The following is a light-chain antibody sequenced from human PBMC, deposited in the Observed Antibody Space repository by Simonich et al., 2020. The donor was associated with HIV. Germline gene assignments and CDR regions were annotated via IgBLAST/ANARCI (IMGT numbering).Light chain of an antibody. J-gene: IGKJ4*01. Sequence: DIVMTQSPDSLAVSLGESATINCKSSQSVLYSSNNKNYLAWFQQKPGQPPKLLIYWASTRESGVPDRFSGSGSGTDFTLTISSLQAEDVAVYSTPLTFGGGTKVEIK. V-gene: IGKV4-1*01. CDR3: PLT. CDR1: QSVLYSSNNKNY. CDR2: WAS.